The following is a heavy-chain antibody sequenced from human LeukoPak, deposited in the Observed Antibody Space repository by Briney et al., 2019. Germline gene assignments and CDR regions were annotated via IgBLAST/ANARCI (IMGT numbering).Heavy chain of an antibody. CDR1: GFTFSSYT. CDR3: AKDLGFGDLAFDY. Sequence: GGSLRLSCAASGFTFSSYTMSWVRQAPGKGLEWVSTFSGGGGSTYYANSVKGRFTISRDNSKNTLYLQMNSLRAVDTAVYYCAKDLGFGDLAFDYWGQGTLVTVSS. V-gene: IGHV3-23*01. J-gene: IGHJ4*02. CDR2: FSGGGGST. D-gene: IGHD3-10*01.